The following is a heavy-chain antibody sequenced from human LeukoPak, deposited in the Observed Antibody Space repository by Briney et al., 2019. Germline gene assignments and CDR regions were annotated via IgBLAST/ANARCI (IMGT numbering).Heavy chain of an antibody. CDR2: ISSGAGTT. D-gene: IGHD3-9*01. CDR1: GFTFSSFG. J-gene: IGHJ4*02. V-gene: IGHV3-23*01. CDR3: AKGTYYNILTGYRRGYYFDS. Sequence: GGSLRLSCAASGFTFSSFGMSWVRQVPGKGLEWVSSISSGAGTTYYADSVKGRFTISRDNSKNSLYLQMASLRAEDTAVYYCAKGTYYNILTGYRRGYYFDSWGQGTLVTVSS.